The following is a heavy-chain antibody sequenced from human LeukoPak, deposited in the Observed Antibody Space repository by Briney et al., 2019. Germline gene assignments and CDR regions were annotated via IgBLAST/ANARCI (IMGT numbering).Heavy chain of an antibody. Sequence: GGSLRLSCAASGFTFSSYWMHWVRQAPGKGLVWVSRINSDGSSTSYADSVKGRFTISRDNAKNTLYLQMNNLRAEDTAVYYCARSYYYDSSGYYSLSAFDIWGQGTMVTVSS. CDR1: GFTFSSYW. D-gene: IGHD3-22*01. V-gene: IGHV3-74*01. CDR2: INSDGSST. J-gene: IGHJ3*02. CDR3: ARSYYYDSSGYYSLSAFDI.